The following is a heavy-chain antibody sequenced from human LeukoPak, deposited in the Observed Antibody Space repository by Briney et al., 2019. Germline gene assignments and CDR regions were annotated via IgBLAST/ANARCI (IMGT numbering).Heavy chain of an antibody. CDR3: AGDDYYDSSATRY. V-gene: IGHV1-46*01. D-gene: IGHD3-22*01. CDR2: INCGSGST. Sequence: ASVKVSCKASGYSFTSYYIHWVRQAPGQGLEWMGIINCGSGSTTYAQKFQGRVTLTRETSTSTVYMELSSLRSEDTAVYYCAGDDYYDSSATRYWGQGTLVTVSS. J-gene: IGHJ4*02. CDR1: GYSFTSYY.